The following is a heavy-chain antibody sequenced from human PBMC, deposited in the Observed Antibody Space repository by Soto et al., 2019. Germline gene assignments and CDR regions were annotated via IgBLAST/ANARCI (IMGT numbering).Heavy chain of an antibody. J-gene: IGHJ4*02. CDR3: ARGPWAMVRGVVDY. D-gene: IGHD3-10*01. CDR2: ISSSSSYI. Sequence: VQLVESGGGLVKPGGSLRLSCAASGFTFSSYSMNWVRQAPGKGLEWVSSISSSSSYIYYADSVKGRFTISRDNAKNSLYLQMNSLRAEDTVVYYCARGPWAMVRGVVDYWGQGTLVTVSS. CDR1: GFTFSSYS. V-gene: IGHV3-21*01.